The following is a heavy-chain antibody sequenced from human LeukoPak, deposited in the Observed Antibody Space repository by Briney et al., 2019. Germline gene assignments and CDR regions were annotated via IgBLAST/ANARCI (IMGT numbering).Heavy chain of an antibody. CDR1: GFTISSHG. Sequence: GGSLRLSCVVPGFTISSHGMHWVRQAPGKGLEWVAMISYHGSAKYYGDSVQGRFTISRDISKNTLYLQMDSLRPEDTAVYYCAKDWGSSGWYNYFDPWGQGTLVTVSS. J-gene: IGHJ5*02. V-gene: IGHV3-30*18. CDR2: ISYHGSAK. CDR3: AKDWGSSGWYNYFDP. D-gene: IGHD6-19*01.